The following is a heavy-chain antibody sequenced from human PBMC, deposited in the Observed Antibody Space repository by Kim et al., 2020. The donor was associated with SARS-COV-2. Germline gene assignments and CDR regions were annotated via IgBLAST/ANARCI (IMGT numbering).Heavy chain of an antibody. Sequence: GSTYYVNSVKGRSTSPRDISKNTLYLQMGRLRAEDMAVYYCARPNGGCDYWGQGTLVTVSS. D-gene: IGHD2-15*01. CDR3: ARPNGGCDY. CDR2: GST. J-gene: IGHJ4*02. V-gene: IGHV3-64*01.